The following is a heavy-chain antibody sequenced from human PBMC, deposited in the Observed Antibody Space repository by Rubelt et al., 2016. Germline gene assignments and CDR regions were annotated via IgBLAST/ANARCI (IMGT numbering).Heavy chain of an antibody. V-gene: IGHV3-7*01. Sequence: GVEWVANIKQDGSEKYYVDSVKGRFTISGDNAKNSLYLQMNSLRAEDTAVYYCARAGYYYDSSGYYGYFDYWGQGTLVTVSS. CDR3: ARAGYYYDSSGYYGYFDY. CDR2: IKQDGSEK. J-gene: IGHJ4*02. D-gene: IGHD3-22*01.